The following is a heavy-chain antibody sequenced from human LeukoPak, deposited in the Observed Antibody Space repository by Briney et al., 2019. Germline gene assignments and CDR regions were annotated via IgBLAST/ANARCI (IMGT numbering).Heavy chain of an antibody. CDR1: GFTFSSYE. V-gene: IGHV3-48*03. Sequence: GGSLRLSCAASGFTFSSYEMNWVRQAPGKGLEWVSCISSSGSTIYYADSVKGRFTISRDNAKNSLYLQMNSLRAEDTAVYYCARDLKAVWFGELTDPNWFDPWGQGTLVTVSS. CDR2: ISSSGSTI. D-gene: IGHD3-10*01. J-gene: IGHJ5*02. CDR3: ARDLKAVWFGELTDPNWFDP.